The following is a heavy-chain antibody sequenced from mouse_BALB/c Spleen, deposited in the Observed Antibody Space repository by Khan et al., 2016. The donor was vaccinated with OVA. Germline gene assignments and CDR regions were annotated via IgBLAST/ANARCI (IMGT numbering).Heavy chain of an antibody. Sequence: VQLQQSGAELVKPGASVKLSCTLSGFNIKDTYMHWVKQRPEQGLEWIGRIDPANGNTKYDPKFQGKATITADTSSNTAYLHLSSLTSEDTAVYYCATYYYGSSRYFDYWGQGTTLTVSS. V-gene: IGHV14-3*02. CDR2: IDPANGNT. D-gene: IGHD1-1*01. CDR3: ATYYYGSSRYFDY. CDR1: GFNIKDTY. J-gene: IGHJ2*01.